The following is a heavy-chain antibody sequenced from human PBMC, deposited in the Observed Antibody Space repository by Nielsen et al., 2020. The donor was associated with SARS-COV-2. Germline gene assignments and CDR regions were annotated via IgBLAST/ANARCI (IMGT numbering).Heavy chain of an antibody. CDR3: ARDAPEIAAAVPRSDF. Sequence: ASVKVSCKASGYIFTSYGISWVRKAPGQGLEWMGWISPYTHERKYLQKFKGRLTLTTERSTTTAYMELRGLKSDDTAMYYCARDAPEIAAAVPRSDFWGQGTLVTVSS. V-gene: IGHV1-18*01. J-gene: IGHJ4*02. CDR1: GYIFTSYG. D-gene: IGHD6-25*01. CDR2: ISPYTHER.